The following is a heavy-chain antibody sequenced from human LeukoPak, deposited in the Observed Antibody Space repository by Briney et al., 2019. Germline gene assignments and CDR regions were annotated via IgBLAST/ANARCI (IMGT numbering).Heavy chain of an antibody. CDR2: IIPIFGTA. D-gene: IGHD5-18*01. Sequence: SVKVSCKASGGTFSSYAISWVRQAPGQGLGWMGGIIPIFGTANYAQKFQGRVTITADESTSTAYMELSSLRSEDTAVYYCARPNRGYSYGFKLRPPQTLGMDVWGQGTTVTVSS. V-gene: IGHV1-69*13. CDR3: ARPNRGYSYGFKLRPPQTLGMDV. CDR1: GGTFSSYA. J-gene: IGHJ6*02.